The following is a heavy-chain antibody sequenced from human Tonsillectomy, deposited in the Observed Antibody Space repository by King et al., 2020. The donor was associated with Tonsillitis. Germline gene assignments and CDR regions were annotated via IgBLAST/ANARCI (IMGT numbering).Heavy chain of an antibody. J-gene: IGHJ4*02. CDR1: GYTFSAYY. D-gene: IGHD5-24*01. Sequence: QLVQSGSEVQRPGASVKVSCKAFGYTFSAYYIHWVRQAPGQGLEWMGWINPNNVATKYAQEFQDRVTLTSDTSVSTVYMEMTRLKSEDTAVFYCARHREGAGNPNSAYWGQGTQVTVSA. CDR2: INPNNVAT. CDR3: ARHREGAGNPNSAY. V-gene: IGHV1-2*02.